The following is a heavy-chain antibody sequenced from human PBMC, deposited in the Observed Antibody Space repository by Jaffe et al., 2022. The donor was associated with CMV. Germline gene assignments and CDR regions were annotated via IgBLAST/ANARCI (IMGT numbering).Heavy chain of an antibody. CDR1: GFSFSRYE. Sequence: EVQLVESGGGLVQPGGSLRLSCAASGFSFSRYEMNWVRQAPGKGLEWLSYISSSGSTIYYADSVKGRFTISRDNAKNSLYLQMNSLRAEDTAVYYCARDLGEDSSGYGPFDYWGQGTLVTVSS. CDR3: ARDLGEDSSGYGPFDY. V-gene: IGHV3-48*03. D-gene: IGHD3-22*01. J-gene: IGHJ4*02. CDR2: ISSSGSTI.